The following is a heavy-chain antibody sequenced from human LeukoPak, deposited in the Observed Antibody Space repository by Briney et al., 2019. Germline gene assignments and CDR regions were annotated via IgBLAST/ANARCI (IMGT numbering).Heavy chain of an antibody. Sequence: GGSLRLSCAASGVTFSNYAMSWVRQAPGKGPELVSTISDSGSGTYYADSVRGRFTVSRDNSKNTLFLQMNSLRAEDTALYYCADFGSGSYIFDYWGHGTLVTVSS. CDR2: ISDSGSGT. V-gene: IGHV3-23*01. D-gene: IGHD3-10*01. CDR3: ADFGSGSYIFDY. J-gene: IGHJ4*01. CDR1: GVTFSNYA.